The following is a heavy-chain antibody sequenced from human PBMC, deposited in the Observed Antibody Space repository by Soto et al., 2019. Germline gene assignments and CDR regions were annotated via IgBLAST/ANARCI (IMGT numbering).Heavy chain of an antibody. CDR3: AREVGNSNYFW. CDR2: IYSGGST. D-gene: IGHD4-4*01. Sequence: EVQLVESGGGLVQPGGSLRLSCAASGFTVSSNYMSWVRQAPGKGLEWVSVIYSGGSTYYADSVKGRFTISRDNSKNTLYIQMNSLRAEDTAVYYCAREVGNSNYFWWGQGTLVTVSS. J-gene: IGHJ4*02. V-gene: IGHV3-66*01. CDR1: GFTVSSNY.